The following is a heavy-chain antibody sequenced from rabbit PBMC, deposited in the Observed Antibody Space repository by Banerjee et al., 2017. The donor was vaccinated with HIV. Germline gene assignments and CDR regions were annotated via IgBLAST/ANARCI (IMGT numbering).Heavy chain of an antibody. J-gene: IGHJ6*01. D-gene: IGHD1-1*01. CDR1: GISFGMSDY. CDR3: ARDSSSSFSSYGMDL. V-gene: IGHV1S40*01. Sequence: QSLEESGGGLVQPEGSLTLTCTASGISFGMSDYVCWVRQAPGKGLEWIACIDAGSSDFTYHASWAKGRFTISKTSSTTVTLQMTSLTAADTATYFCARDSSSSFSSYGMDLWGQGTLVTVS. CDR2: IDAGSSDFT.